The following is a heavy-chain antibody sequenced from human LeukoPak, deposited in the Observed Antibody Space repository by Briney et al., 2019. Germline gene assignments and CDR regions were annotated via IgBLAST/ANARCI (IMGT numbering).Heavy chain of an antibody. CDR2: IYHSGST. Sequence: SETLSLTCTVSGGSITSGGYYWSWIRQPPGKGLEWIRFIYHSGSTAYNPSLKSRVTISVDRSKNQFSLKLTSVTAADTAVYFCAKAIGRVVISYYYMDVWGKGTTVTVSS. J-gene: IGHJ6*03. CDR1: GGSITSGGYY. D-gene: IGHD3-16*01. CDR3: AKAIGRVVISYYYMDV. V-gene: IGHV4-30-2*01.